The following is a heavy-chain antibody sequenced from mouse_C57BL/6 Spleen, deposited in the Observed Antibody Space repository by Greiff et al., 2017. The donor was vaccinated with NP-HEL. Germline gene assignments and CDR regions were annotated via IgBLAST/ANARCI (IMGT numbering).Heavy chain of an antibody. V-gene: IGHV1-52*01. CDR3: ARSSYYSNVYYYAMDY. D-gene: IGHD2-5*01. CDR1: GYTFTSYW. CDR2: IDPSDSET. Sequence: VQLQQSGAELVRPGSSVKLSCKASGYTFTSYWMHWVKQRPIQGLEWIGNIDPSDSETHYNQKFKDKATLTVDKSSSTAYMQLSSLTSEDSAVYTCARSSYYSNVYYYAMDYWGQGTSVTVSS. J-gene: IGHJ4*01.